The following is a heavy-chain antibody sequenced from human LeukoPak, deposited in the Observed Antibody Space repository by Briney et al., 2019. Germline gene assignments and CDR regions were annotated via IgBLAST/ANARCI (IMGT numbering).Heavy chain of an antibody. Sequence: GRSLRLSCAPSGFTFSSYAIHWVRQAPGKGLEWVAFISYDGSNKYYADSVKGRFTISRDSSKNTLYLQMNSLRAEDTALYYCARGAFRLVRGVTTDYWGQGTLVTVPS. J-gene: IGHJ4*02. CDR2: ISYDGSNK. V-gene: IGHV3-30-3*01. D-gene: IGHD3-10*01. CDR1: GFTFSSYA. CDR3: ARGAFRLVRGVTTDY.